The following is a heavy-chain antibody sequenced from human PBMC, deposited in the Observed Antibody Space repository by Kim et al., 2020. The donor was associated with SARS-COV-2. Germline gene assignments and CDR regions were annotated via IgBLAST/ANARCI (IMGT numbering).Heavy chain of an antibody. J-gene: IGHJ3*02. CDR2: ITFNASSKDK. V-gene: IGHV3-73*01. D-gene: IGHD3-16*02. CDR1: GFSFSGYA. CDR3: NRFPAIALSGQGTFD. Sequence: GGSLRLSCAASGFSFSGYAMHWVRQAPGKGLEWVGRITFNASSKDKTYAVSGRVRITIARYESKNTSYLQRIRLKTADTSLCECNRFPAIALSGQGTFD.